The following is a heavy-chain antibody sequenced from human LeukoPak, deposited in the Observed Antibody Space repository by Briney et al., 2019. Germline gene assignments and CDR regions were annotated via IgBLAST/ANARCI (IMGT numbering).Heavy chain of an antibody. Sequence: RGSLRLSCAASGFTFSSYGMHWVRQAPGKGLEWVAFIRYDGSNKYYADSVKGRFTISRDNSKNTLYLQMNSLRAEDTAVYYCAKWVDFWSGYSSYYYYYMDVWGKGTTVTVSS. CDR1: GFTFSSYG. CDR2: IRYDGSNK. V-gene: IGHV3-30*02. D-gene: IGHD3-3*01. J-gene: IGHJ6*03. CDR3: AKWVDFWSGYSSYYYYYMDV.